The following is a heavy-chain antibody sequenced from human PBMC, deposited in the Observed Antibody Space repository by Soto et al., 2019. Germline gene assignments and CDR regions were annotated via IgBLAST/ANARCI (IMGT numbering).Heavy chain of an antibody. V-gene: IGHV4-31*03. CDR1: GGSISSGGYY. J-gene: IGHJ4*02. CDR3: ARAGGITGTTVVF. D-gene: IGHD1-7*01. Sequence: QVQLQESGPGLVKPSQTLSLTCTVSGGSISSGGYYWSWIRQHPGKGLEWIGYIYYSGSTYYNPSLKSRVXXSXDXXKNQFSLKLSSVTAADTAVYYCARAGGITGTTVVFWGQGTLVTVSS. CDR2: IYYSGST.